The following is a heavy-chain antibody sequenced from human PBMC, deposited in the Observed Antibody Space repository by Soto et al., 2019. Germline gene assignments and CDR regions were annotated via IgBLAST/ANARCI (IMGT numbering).Heavy chain of an antibody. V-gene: IGHV3-30*18. J-gene: IGHJ4*02. CDR2: ISYDGSNK. CDR3: AKASRDAYYFDY. Sequence: QVQLVESGGGVVQPGRSLRLSCAASGFTFSSYGMHWVRQAPGKGLEWVAVISYDGSNKYYADSVKGRFTISRDNSKNPVYLQMNSLRAEDTAVYYCAKASRDAYYFDYWGQGTLVTVSS. CDR1: GFTFSSYG. D-gene: IGHD2-2*01.